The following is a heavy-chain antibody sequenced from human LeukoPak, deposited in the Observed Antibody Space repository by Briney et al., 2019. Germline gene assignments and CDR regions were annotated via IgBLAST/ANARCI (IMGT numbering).Heavy chain of an antibody. Sequence: PSETLSLTCTVSGGSISSYYWSWIRQPPGKGLEWIGYIYYSGSTNYNPSLKSRVTISVDTSKNQFSLKLSSVTAADTAVYYCARGRTSRWLRLHPYYYYYMDVWGKGTTVTISS. D-gene: IGHD5-12*01. J-gene: IGHJ6*03. CDR1: GGSISSYY. CDR3: ARGRTSRWLRLHPYYYYYMDV. CDR2: IYYSGST. V-gene: IGHV4-59*01.